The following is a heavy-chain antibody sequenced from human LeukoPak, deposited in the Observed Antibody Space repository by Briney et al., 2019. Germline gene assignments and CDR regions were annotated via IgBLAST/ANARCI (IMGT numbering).Heavy chain of an antibody. J-gene: IGHJ4*02. CDR2: INHSGST. CDR1: GGSFSGYY. D-gene: IGHD3-22*01. V-gene: IGHV4-34*01. Sequence: SETLSLTCAVYGGSFSGYYWSWIRQPPGKGLEWIGEINHSGSTNYNPSLKSRVTISVDTSKNQFSLKLSSVTAADTAVYYCARAPTYYYDSSGYLYYFDYWGQGTPVTVSS. CDR3: ARAPTYYYDSSGYLYYFDY.